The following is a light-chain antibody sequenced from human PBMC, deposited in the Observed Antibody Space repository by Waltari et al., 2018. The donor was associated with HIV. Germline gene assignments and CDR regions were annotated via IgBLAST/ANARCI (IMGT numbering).Light chain of an antibody. CDR3: SSYASNTYVV. CDR1: NSDIGGYNY. V-gene: IGLV2-14*01. Sequence: QSALTQPASVSGSPGRSITISCTGTNSDIGGYNYVSWYQQHPGRAPKLILYDVTTRPSVVSVRFSGSKSGNTASLTISGLLAEDDADYYCSSYASNTYVVFGGGTQLTVL. J-gene: IGLJ2*01. CDR2: DVT.